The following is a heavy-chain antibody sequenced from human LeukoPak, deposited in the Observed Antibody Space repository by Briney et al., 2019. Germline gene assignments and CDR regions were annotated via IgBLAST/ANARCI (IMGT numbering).Heavy chain of an antibody. J-gene: IGHJ4*02. CDR1: GFTVSSNY. V-gene: IGHV3-53*01. D-gene: IGHD3-22*01. Sequence: GGSLRLSCAASGFTVSSNYMSWVRQAPGKGLEWVSVIYSGGSTYYADSVKGRFTISRDNSKNTLYLQMNSLRAEDTAVYYCAKGDDSSGYYPGGADYWGQGTLVTVSS. CDR2: IYSGGST. CDR3: AKGDDSSGYYPGGADY.